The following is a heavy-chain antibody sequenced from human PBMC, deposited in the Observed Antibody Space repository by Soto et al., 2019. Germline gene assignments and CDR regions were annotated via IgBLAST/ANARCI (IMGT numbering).Heavy chain of an antibody. V-gene: IGHV4-30-4*01. Sequence: SETLSLTCTVSGGSISSGDYYWSWIRQPPGKGLEWIGYIYYSGSTYYNPSLKSRVTISVDTSKNQFSLKLSSVTAADTAVYYCARDLLSYYDSSGYYPWGQGTLVTVSS. CDR1: GGSISSGDYY. CDR3: ARDLLSYYDSSGYYP. CDR2: IYYSGST. J-gene: IGHJ5*02. D-gene: IGHD3-22*01.